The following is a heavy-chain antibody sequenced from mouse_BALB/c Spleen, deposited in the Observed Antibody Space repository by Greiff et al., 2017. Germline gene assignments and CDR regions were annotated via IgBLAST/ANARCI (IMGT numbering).Heavy chain of an antibody. CDR3: ARSSWEGPAWFAY. CDR2: IYPGSGNT. V-gene: IGHV1-77*01. J-gene: IGHJ3*01. CDR1: GYTFPDYY. Sequence: VQLQQSGAELARPGASVKLSCKASGYTFPDYYINWVKQRTGQGLEWIGEIYPGSGNTYYNEKFKGKATLTADKSSSTAYMQLSSLTSEDSAVYFCARSSWEGPAWFAYWGQGTLVTVSA. D-gene: IGHD4-1*01.